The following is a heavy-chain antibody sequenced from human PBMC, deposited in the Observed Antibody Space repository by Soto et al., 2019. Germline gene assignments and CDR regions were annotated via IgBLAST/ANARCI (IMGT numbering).Heavy chain of an antibody. D-gene: IGHD2-21*01. CDR2: TNPQTGGT. Sequence: GASVKVSCKASGYTFTGYYIHWVREAPGQGLEWMGWTNPQTGGTSYAQKFQGRVTLSRDTSINTAYLELSRLTFDDAAVYFCAIERYPVISDGMDVWGQGTTVTVSS. CDR3: AIERYPVISDGMDV. V-gene: IGHV1-2*02. J-gene: IGHJ6*02. CDR1: GYTFTGYY.